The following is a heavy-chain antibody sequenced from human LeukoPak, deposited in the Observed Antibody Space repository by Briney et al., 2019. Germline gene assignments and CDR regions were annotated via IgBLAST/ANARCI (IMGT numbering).Heavy chain of an antibody. D-gene: IGHD4-17*01. CDR1: GGSFSGYY. Sequence: SETLSLTCAAYGGSFSGYYWSWIRQPPGKGLEWIGEINHSGSTNYNPSLKSRVTISVDTSKNQFSLKLSSVTAADTAVYYCASDYVGSNAFWGQGTMVTVSS. J-gene: IGHJ3*01. CDR3: ASDYVGSNAF. CDR2: INHSGST. V-gene: IGHV4-34*01.